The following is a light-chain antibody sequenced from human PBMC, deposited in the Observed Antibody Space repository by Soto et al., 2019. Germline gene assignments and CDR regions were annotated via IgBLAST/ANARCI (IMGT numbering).Light chain of an antibody. V-gene: IGKV3-20*01. Sequence: EIVLTQSPGTLSLSPGERATLSCRASQTISNTFLAWYQQRPGQAPRLLIYGASGRAAGIPDRFSGSGSGTDFTLSISRLEPEDFAVYYCQHYYNWPPWTFGQGTKVDIK. CDR3: QHYYNWPPWT. J-gene: IGKJ1*01. CDR1: QTISNTF. CDR2: GAS.